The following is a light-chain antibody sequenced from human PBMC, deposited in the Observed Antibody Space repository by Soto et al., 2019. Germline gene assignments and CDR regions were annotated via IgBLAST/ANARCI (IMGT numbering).Light chain of an antibody. V-gene: IGLV2-8*01. CDR1: SSDVGGYNY. Sequence: QSALTQPPSAPGSPGQSVTISCTGTSSDVGGYNYVSWYQQHPGKAPKLMIYEVSKRPSGVPDRFSGSKSGNTASLTVSGLQAEDEADYYCSSYAGSNKLVVFGGGTKLTVL. CDR2: EVS. J-gene: IGLJ2*01. CDR3: SSYAGSNKLVV.